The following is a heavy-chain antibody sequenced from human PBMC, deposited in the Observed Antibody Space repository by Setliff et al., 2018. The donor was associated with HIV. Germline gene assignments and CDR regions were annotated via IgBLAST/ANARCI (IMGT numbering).Heavy chain of an antibody. V-gene: IGHV3-7*04. D-gene: IGHD3-3*01. CDR2: INQRGIGI. Sequence: GGSLRLSCVVSTFTFPNYWMAWLRQAPGRGLEFVAKINQRGIGINSMESVKGLFTISRDNAKNSLYLQMNTLGAEETAVYYCAKEVYGVAFEWWGQGTVVTVSS. CDR3: AKEVYGVAFEW. J-gene: IGHJ3*01. CDR1: TFTFPNYW.